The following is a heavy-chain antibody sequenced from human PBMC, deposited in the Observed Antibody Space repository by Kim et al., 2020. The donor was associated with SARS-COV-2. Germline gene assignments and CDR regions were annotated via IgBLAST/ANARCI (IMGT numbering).Heavy chain of an antibody. D-gene: IGHD6-19*01. CDR2: T. CDR3: SGSSGWYRLDY. Sequence: TKYNPTLKSRVTRSVDKSKNHFSLNLNSVTAADTAVYYCSGSSGWYRLDYWGQGTLVTVSS. J-gene: IGHJ4*02. V-gene: IGHV4-4*02.